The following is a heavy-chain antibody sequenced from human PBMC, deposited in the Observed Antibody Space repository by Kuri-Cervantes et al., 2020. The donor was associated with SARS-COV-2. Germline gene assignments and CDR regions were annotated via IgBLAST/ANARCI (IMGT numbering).Heavy chain of an antibody. CDR3: ARDNIVVVVAATPYYYYYGMDV. D-gene: IGHD2-15*01. Sequence: SETLSLTCTVSGYSISSGYYWGWIRQPPGKGLGWIGSIYHSGSTYYNPSLKSRVTISVDTSKNQFSLKLSSVAAADTAVYYCARDNIVVVVAATPYYYYYGMDVWGQGTMVTVSS. V-gene: IGHV4-38-2*02. CDR1: GYSISSGYY. CDR2: IYHSGST. J-gene: IGHJ6*02.